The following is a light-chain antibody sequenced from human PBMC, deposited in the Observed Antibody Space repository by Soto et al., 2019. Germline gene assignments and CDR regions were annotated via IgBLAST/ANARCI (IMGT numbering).Light chain of an antibody. CDR3: QQSYSTPIT. J-gene: IGKJ5*01. CDR1: ESISTY. V-gene: IGKV1-39*01. Sequence: DIQVTQSPSSLSASVGDRITITCRASESISTYLHWYQQKPGKAPSLLMYGASNLQSGVPSRFSGSGAGTDFTLTITSLQPEDFATYYCQQSYSTPITFGQGTRLDIK. CDR2: GAS.